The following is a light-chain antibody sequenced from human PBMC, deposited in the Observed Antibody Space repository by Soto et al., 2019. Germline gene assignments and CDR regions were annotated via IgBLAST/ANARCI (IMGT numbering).Light chain of an antibody. V-gene: IGKV1-5*01. CDR2: DAS. Sequence: DIQMTQSPPTLSASVGDRVTITCRASQSISKWLVWYQQKPGKAPKVLIFDASILASGVPSRFSGSGYGTEFTLTISNLQPDDFATYYCQQYNGYSTWTFGQGTKVDIK. CDR3: QQYNGYSTWT. J-gene: IGKJ1*01. CDR1: QSISKW.